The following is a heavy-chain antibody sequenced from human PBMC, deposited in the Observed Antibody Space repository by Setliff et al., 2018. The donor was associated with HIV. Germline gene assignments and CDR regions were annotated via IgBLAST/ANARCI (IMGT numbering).Heavy chain of an antibody. D-gene: IGHD4-17*01. Sequence: PSETLSLTCTVSGDSVSSGSYYWSWIRQPPGKGLEWIGYIYYSGTTNYNPSLKSRVTVSIDTSKNQFSLRLHSVTAADTAVYYCARDPPGYGDSNDYWGQGTLVTVSS. CDR2: IYYSGTT. CDR1: GDSVSSGSYY. CDR3: ARDPPGYGDSNDY. J-gene: IGHJ4*02. V-gene: IGHV4-61*01.